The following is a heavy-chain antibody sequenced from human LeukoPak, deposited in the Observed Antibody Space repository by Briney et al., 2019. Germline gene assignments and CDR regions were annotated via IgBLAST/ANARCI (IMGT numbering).Heavy chain of an antibody. D-gene: IGHD6-13*01. Sequence: ASVTVSFKASGYTFTGYYMHWVRQAPGQGLEWMGWINPNSGGTNYAQKFQGRVTMTRDTSISTAYMELSRLRSGDTAVYYCAREQYSSSWYPLDYWGQGTLVTVSS. CDR1: GYTFTGYY. CDR3: AREQYSSSWYPLDY. V-gene: IGHV1-2*02. CDR2: INPNSGGT. J-gene: IGHJ4*02.